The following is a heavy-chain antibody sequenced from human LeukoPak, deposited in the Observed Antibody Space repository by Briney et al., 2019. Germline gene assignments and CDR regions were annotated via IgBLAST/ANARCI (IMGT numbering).Heavy chain of an antibody. D-gene: IGHD4-17*01. CDR3: ARDLVNGDYSDY. J-gene: IGHJ4*02. Sequence: SETLSLTCTVSGGSISSYYWSWIRQPPGKGLEWIGYIYYSGSTYYNPSLKSRVTISVDTSKNQFSLKLSSVTAADTAVYYCARDLVNGDYSDYWGQGTLVTVSS. V-gene: IGHV4-30-4*08. CDR2: IYYSGST. CDR1: GGSISSYY.